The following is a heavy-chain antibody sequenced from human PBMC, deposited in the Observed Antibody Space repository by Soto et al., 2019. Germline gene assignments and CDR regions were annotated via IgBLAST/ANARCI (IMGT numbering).Heavy chain of an antibody. J-gene: IGHJ5*02. D-gene: IGHD2-2*01. CDR2: IYYSGST. Sequence: SETLSLTCTASGGSISSYYWCWIRQPPGKGLEWIGYIYYSGSTNYNPSLKSRVTISVDTSKNQFSLKLSSVTAADTAVYYCARFLGYCSSTSCYSSNWFDPWGQGTLVTVSS. V-gene: IGHV4-59*01. CDR1: GGSISSYY. CDR3: ARFLGYCSSTSCYSSNWFDP.